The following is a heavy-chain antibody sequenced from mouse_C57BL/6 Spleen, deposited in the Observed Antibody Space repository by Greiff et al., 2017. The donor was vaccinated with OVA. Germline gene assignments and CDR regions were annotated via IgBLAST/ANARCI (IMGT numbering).Heavy chain of an antibody. D-gene: IGHD1-2*01. J-gene: IGHJ2*01. V-gene: IGHV1-82*01. CDR1: GYAFSSSW. CDR3: ARVANGADY. CDR2: IYPGDGDT. Sequence: VKLMESGPELVKPGASVKISCKASGYAFSSSWMNWVKQRPGKGLEWIGRIYPGDGDTNYNGKFKGKATLTADKSSSTAYMQLSSLTSEDSAVYFCARVANGADYWGQGTTLTVSS.